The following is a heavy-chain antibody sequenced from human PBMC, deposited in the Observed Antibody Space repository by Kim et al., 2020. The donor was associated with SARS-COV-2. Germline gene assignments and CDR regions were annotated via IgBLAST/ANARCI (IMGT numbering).Heavy chain of an antibody. V-gene: IGHV3-23*01. Sequence: GGSLRLSCAASGFTFSSYAMSWVRQAPGKGLEWVSAISGSGGSTYYADSVKGRFTISRDNSKNTLYLQMNSLRAEDTAVYYCAKDQRAAGTGGWFDPWGQGTLVTVSS. CDR3: AKDQRAAGTGGWFDP. CDR1: GFTFSSYA. J-gene: IGHJ5*02. D-gene: IGHD6-13*01. CDR2: ISGSGGST.